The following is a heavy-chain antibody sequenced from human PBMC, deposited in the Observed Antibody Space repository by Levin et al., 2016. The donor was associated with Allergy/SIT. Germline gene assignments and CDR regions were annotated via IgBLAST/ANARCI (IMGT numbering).Heavy chain of an antibody. V-gene: IGHV1-69*13. CDR2: IIPVFGAP. Sequence: SVKVSCKASGGTFGNFGINWVRQAPGQGLEWMGRIIPVFGAPTYAQKFQGRLTITADESTSTAYMELSSLRSEDTAVYYCARTLEWWKSRYYFDYWGQGTLVTVSS. D-gene: IGHD3-3*01. CDR3: ARTLEWWKSRYYFDY. J-gene: IGHJ4*02. CDR1: GGTFGNFG.